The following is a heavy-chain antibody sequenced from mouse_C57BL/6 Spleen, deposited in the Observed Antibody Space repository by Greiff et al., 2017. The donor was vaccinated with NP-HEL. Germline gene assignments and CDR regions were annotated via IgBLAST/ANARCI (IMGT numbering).Heavy chain of an antibody. Sequence: QVQLQQPGAELVMPGASVKLSCKASGYTFTSYWMHWVKQRPGQGLEWIGEIDPSDSYTNYNQKFKGKSTLTVDKSSSTAYMQLSSLTSEDSAVYYCARGGPYYRYYFDYGGQGTPLTVPS. J-gene: IGHJ2*01. CDR1: GYTFTSYW. CDR3: ARGGPYYRYYFDY. V-gene: IGHV1-69*01. D-gene: IGHD2-14*01. CDR2: IDPSDSYT.